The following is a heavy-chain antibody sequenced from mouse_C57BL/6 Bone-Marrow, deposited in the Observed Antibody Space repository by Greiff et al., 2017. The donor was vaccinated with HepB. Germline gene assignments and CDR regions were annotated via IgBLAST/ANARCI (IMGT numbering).Heavy chain of an antibody. CDR1: GYTFTNYW. D-gene: IGHD2-4*01. CDR2: IYPGGGYT. Sequence: VQLQESGAELVRPGTSVKMSCKASGYTFTNYWIGWAKQRPGHGLEWIGDIYPGGGYTNYNEKFKGKATLTADKSSSTAYMQFSSLTSEDSAIYYCARWMIKRWYFDVWGTGTTVTVSS. J-gene: IGHJ1*03. V-gene: IGHV1-63*01. CDR3: ARWMIKRWYFDV.